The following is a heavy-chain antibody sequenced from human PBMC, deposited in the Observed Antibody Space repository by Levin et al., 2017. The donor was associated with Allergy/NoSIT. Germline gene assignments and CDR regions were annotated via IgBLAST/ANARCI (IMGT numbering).Heavy chain of an antibody. J-gene: IGHJ6*02. D-gene: IGHD2-2*01. CDR1: GGSVSTGSYY. Sequence: SETLSLTCTVSGGSVSTGSYYWSWIRQPPGKALEWIGHIHYSGSTKYNPSLKSRVSISVDTSKNHLSLRPTSVTAADAAVYYCARDRVVPAGNDYYYYGMDVWGQGTTVTVSS. CDR2: IHYSGST. V-gene: IGHV4-61*03. CDR3: ARDRVVPAGNDYYYYGMDV.